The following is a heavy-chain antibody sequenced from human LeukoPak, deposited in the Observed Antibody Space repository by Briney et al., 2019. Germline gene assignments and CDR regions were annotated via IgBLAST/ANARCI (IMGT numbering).Heavy chain of an antibody. J-gene: IGHJ4*02. V-gene: IGHV3-23*01. CDR1: GFTFSMYA. D-gene: IGHD6-19*01. Sequence: GGPLRLSCGVSGFTFSMYAMNWVRQAPGKGLEWVSGINRGDGSTYYADSVKGRFTISRDNSKNTLYLQMNSFRGEDTAVYYCAKGASSVAVAGTSYFDSWGQGTLVTVSS. CDR2: INRGDGST. CDR3: AKGASSVAVAGTSYFDS.